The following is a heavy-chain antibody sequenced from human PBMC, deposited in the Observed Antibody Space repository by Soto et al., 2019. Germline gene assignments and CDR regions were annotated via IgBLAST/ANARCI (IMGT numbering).Heavy chain of an antibody. CDR2: IWFDGDNK. Sequence: QVPLVESGGGVVQPGRALRLSCVASGFTFSDYGMHWVRQAPGKGLEWVAAIWFDGDNKFYADSVKGRFTISRDNSKNTLYLQMNSLSGDDTAVYYCAREHRSTWYNGMDVWGQGTTVTVSS. D-gene: IGHD2-2*01. J-gene: IGHJ6*02. CDR1: GFTFSDYG. V-gene: IGHV3-33*01. CDR3: AREHRSTWYNGMDV.